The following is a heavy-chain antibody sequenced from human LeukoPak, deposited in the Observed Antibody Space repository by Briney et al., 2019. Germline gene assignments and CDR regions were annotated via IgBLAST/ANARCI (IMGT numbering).Heavy chain of an antibody. J-gene: IGHJ3*01. CDR2: ISSNGGST. V-gene: IGHV3-64*01. CDR3: ARVGASLPDAFDV. CDR1: GITFSNYA. D-gene: IGHD4/OR15-4a*01. Sequence: GGSLRLSCAASGITFSNYAMHWVRQAPGKGLQHVSAISSNGGSTYYANSVKGRFTISRDNSKNTLYLQMGSLRAEDMAAYYCARVGASLPDAFDVWGQGTMVTVSS.